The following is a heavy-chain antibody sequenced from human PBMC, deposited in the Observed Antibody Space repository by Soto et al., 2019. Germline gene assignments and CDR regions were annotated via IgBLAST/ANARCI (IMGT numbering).Heavy chain of an antibody. D-gene: IGHD3-10*01. J-gene: IGHJ6*02. Sequence: SETLSLTCDVSGDTISTGGYTWAWIRQPPGKGLEWIGYIYHSGSTYYNPSLKSRVTISVDTSKNQFSLKLSSVTAADTAVYYCARVPVTMVRGVRYYGMDVWGQGTTVTSP. CDR1: GDTISTGGYT. V-gene: IGHV4-30-2*01. CDR3: ARVPVTMVRGVRYYGMDV. CDR2: IYHSGST.